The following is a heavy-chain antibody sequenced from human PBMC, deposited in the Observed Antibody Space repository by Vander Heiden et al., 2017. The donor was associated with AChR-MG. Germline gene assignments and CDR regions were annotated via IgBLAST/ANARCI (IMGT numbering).Heavy chain of an antibody. J-gene: IGHJ2*01. V-gene: IGHV3-11*01. CDR2: ISSSGSTT. Sequence: QVQLVESGGGLVKPGGSLRLSCAASGFPFSDYYMSWIRQAPGKGLEWVSYISSSGSTTYYADSVKGRVTISRDNAKNSLYLQMDSLRAEDTAVYYCARECPYSSGCPDWYFDLWGRVSLVTVSS. CDR3: ARECPYSSGCPDWYFDL. CDR1: GFPFSDYY. D-gene: IGHD6-19*01.